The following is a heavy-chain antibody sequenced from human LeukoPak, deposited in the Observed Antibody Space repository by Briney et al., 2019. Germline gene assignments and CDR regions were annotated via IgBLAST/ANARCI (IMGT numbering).Heavy chain of an antibody. V-gene: IGHV3-48*04. Sequence: GGSLRLSCAASGFTFSSYSMNWVRQAPGKGLEWVSYISSSGSTIYYADSVKGRFTISRDNAKNSLYLQMNSLRAEDTAVYYCARDPRQQWLDTPNFDYWGQGTLVTVSS. CDR2: ISSSGSTI. CDR3: ARDPRQQWLDTPNFDY. J-gene: IGHJ4*02. CDR1: GFTFSSYS. D-gene: IGHD6-19*01.